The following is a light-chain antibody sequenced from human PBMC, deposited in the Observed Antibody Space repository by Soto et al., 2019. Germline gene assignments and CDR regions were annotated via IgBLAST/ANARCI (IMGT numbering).Light chain of an antibody. Sequence: AIRMTQSPSSLSASTGDRVTITCRASQGISSYLAWYQQKPGKAPKLLIYAASTLQSGVPSRFSGSGSGTDFTLTISCLQSEDFATYYCQQYNTWRSISFGQGTRLESK. CDR2: AAS. J-gene: IGKJ5*01. CDR1: QGISSY. V-gene: IGKV1-8*01. CDR3: QQYNTWRSIS.